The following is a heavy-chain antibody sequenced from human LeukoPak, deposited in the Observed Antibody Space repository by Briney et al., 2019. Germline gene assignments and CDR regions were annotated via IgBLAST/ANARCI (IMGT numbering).Heavy chain of an antibody. D-gene: IGHD3-16*01. J-gene: IGHJ4*02. CDR3: ASGGSGARKYYSDPFHY. CDR1: GFIVSNNY. V-gene: IGHV3-53*01. Sequence: GGSLRLSCAASGFIVSNNYMSWVRQAPGKGLEWVSILYSAGATYYADSVRGRFTIARDISRNTVFLQMNSLRAEDTAVYYCASGGSGARKYYSDPFHYWGQGTLVTVSS. CDR2: LYSAGAT.